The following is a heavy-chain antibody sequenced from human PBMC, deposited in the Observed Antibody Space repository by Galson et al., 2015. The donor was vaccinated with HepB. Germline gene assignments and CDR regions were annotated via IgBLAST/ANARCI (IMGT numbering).Heavy chain of an antibody. V-gene: IGHV1-46*01. D-gene: IGHD3-3*02. CDR1: GYTFTSYY. CDR2: INPSGGST. Sequence: KVSCKASGYTFTSYYIHWVRQAPGQGLEWMGIINPSGGSTSYAQKFQGRVTMTRDTSTSTVYMELSSLRSEDTAVYYCARDFLPSLAKGAFHIWGQGTMVTVSS. J-gene: IGHJ3*02. CDR3: ARDFLPSLAKGAFHI.